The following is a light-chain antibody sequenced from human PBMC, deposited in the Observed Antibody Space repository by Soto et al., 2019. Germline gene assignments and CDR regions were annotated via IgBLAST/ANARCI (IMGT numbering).Light chain of an antibody. Sequence: QSALTQPASVSGSPGQSITISCTGTSSDVGGYNYVSWYQQHPGKAPKLMIYDVSNRPSGVSNRFSGSKSRNTASLTISGLQAEDEADYYCSSYTGSSTFVFGGGTKLTVL. CDR2: DVS. J-gene: IGLJ2*01. V-gene: IGLV2-14*01. CDR1: SSDVGGYNY. CDR3: SSYTGSSTFV.